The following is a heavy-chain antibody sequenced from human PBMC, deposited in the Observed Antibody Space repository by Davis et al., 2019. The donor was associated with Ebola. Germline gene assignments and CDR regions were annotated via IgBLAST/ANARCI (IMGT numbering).Heavy chain of an antibody. Sequence: PGGSLRLSCAASGFTFSSYAMSWVRQAPGKGLEWVSAISGSGGSTYYADSVKGRFTISRDNSKNTLYLQMNSLRAEDTAVYYCAKFGGWVIRYYYMDVWGKGTTVTVSS. CDR1: GFTFSSYA. D-gene: IGHD3-22*01. CDR2: ISGSGGST. V-gene: IGHV3-23*01. CDR3: AKFGGWVIRYYYMDV. J-gene: IGHJ6*03.